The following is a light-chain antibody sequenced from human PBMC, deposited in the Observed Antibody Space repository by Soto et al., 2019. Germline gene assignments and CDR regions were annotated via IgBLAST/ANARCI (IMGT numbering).Light chain of an antibody. CDR1: QSVSSNY. J-gene: IGKJ4*01. CDR2: GAS. CDR3: QQYNSWPLT. V-gene: IGKV3D-15*01. Sequence: DIVLTQSPGTLSLSPGERATLSCRASQSVSSNYLAWYQQKPGQAPRLLIYGASTRATGVPTRISGSGSGTEFTLTISSLQSEDFAVYYCQQYNSWPLTFGGGTKVDIK.